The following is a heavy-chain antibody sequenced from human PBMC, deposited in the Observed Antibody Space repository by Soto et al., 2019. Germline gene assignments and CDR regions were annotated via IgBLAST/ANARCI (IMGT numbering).Heavy chain of an antibody. V-gene: IGHV3-7*04. CDR3: ARDFDRTPGIY. CDR1: GFSFSSYW. D-gene: IGHD3-9*01. CDR2: IKHDGSEE. J-gene: IGHJ4*02. Sequence: EVQLVQSGGGVVQPGESLRLSCAASGFSFSSYWMSWVRQAPGKGLEWLASIKHDGSEEYSADSVKGRFTISRDSAKTSLYLQMNSLGAEDTAVYYCARDFDRTPGIYWGQGTLVTVSS.